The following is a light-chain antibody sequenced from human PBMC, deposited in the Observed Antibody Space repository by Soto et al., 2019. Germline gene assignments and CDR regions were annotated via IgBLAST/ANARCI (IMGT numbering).Light chain of an antibody. Sequence: DIQMTQSPSSVSASVGDRVTITCRASQSVNVWLAWYQQIPGKAPKLLIYFASRLQSGVPSRFSGSGSETYFTLTINSLQPEDFATYYCQQVSSFPITFGQGTRLEIK. V-gene: IGKV1-12*01. CDR3: QQVSSFPIT. CDR2: FAS. CDR1: QSVNVW. J-gene: IGKJ5*01.